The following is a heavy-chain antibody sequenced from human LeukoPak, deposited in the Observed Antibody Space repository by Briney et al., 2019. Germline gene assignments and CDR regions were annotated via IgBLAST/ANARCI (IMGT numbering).Heavy chain of an antibody. CDR3: ARFKVRGVPFDY. CDR1: GYTLTSYG. D-gene: IGHD3-10*01. J-gene: IGHJ4*02. Sequence: ASVKVSCKASGYTLTSYGISWVRQAPGQGLEWMGWISAYNGNTNYAQKLQGRVTMTTDTSTSTAYMELRSLRPDDTAVYYCARFKVRGVPFDYWGQGTLVTVSS. V-gene: IGHV1-18*01. CDR2: ISAYNGNT.